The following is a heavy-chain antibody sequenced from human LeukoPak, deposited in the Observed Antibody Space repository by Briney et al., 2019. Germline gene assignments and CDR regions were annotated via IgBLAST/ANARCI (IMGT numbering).Heavy chain of an antibody. D-gene: IGHD3-22*01. CDR1: GYTFTSYG. V-gene: IGHV1-18*01. CDR2: ISAYNGNT. J-gene: IGHJ4*02. Sequence: GASVKVSCKASGYTFTSYGISWVRQAPGQGLEWMGWISAYNGNTNYAQKLQGRVTMTTDTSTSTAYMELRSLRSDDTAVYYCARGKYYYDSSGYYMRAHFDYWGQGTLVTVSS. CDR3: ARGKYYYDSSGYYMRAHFDY.